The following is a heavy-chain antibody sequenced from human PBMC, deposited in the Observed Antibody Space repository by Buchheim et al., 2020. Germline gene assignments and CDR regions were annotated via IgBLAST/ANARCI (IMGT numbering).Heavy chain of an antibody. CDR1: GFTFSSYA. CDR3: AKDLGEVRVSRYFDPREGGDV. CDR2: ISGSGGST. J-gene: IGHJ6*02. V-gene: IGHV3-23*01. Sequence: EVQLLESGGGLVQPGGSLRLSCAASGFTFSSYAMSWVRQAPGKGLEWVSAISGSGGSTYYADSVKGRFTISRDNSKNTLYLQMNSLRAEDTAVYYCAKDLGEVRVSRYFDPREGGDVWGQGTT. D-gene: IGHD3-9*01.